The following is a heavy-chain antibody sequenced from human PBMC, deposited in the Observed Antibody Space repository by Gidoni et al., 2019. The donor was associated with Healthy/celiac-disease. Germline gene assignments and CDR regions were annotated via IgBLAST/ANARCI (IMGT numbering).Heavy chain of an antibody. CDR2: ISGSGGST. V-gene: IGHV3-23*01. CDR1: GFTFRSYA. CDR3: AKVGSMIVVVMGY. J-gene: IGHJ4*02. D-gene: IGHD3-22*01. Sequence: EVQLLESGGGLVQPGGSLRLSCAASGFTFRSYAMSWVRQAPGKGLEWVSAISGSGGSTYYADSVKGRFTISRDNSKNTLYLQMNSLRAEDTAVYYCAKVGSMIVVVMGYWGQGTLVTVSS.